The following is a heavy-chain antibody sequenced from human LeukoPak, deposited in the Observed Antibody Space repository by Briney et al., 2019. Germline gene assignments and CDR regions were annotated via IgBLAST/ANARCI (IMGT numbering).Heavy chain of an antibody. CDR3: ARVEAAAGHFDY. CDR1: GFTFSSYS. Sequence: GGSLRLSCAASGFTFSSYSMNWARQAPGKGLEWVSSISSSSSYIHYADSVKGRFTISRDNAKNSLYLQMNSLRAEDTAVYYCARVEAAAGHFDYWGQGTLVTVSP. CDR2: ISSSSSYI. J-gene: IGHJ4*02. V-gene: IGHV3-21*04. D-gene: IGHD6-13*01.